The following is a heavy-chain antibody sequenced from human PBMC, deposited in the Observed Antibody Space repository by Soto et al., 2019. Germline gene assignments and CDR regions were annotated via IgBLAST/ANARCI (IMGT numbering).Heavy chain of an antibody. J-gene: IGHJ4*02. CDR3: ARDLLIVGAISYFDY. CDR1: GFTFSSYG. Sequence: GGSLRLSCAASGFTFSSYGMHWVRQAPGKGLEWVAVIWYDGSNKYYADSVKGRFTISRDNSKNTLYLQMNSLRAEDTAVYYCARDLLIVGAISYFDYWGQGTLVTVSS. V-gene: IGHV3-33*01. D-gene: IGHD1-26*01. CDR2: IWYDGSNK.